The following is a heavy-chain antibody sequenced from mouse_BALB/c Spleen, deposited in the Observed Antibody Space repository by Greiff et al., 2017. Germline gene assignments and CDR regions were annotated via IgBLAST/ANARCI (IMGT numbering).Heavy chain of an antibody. CDR2: ISTYYGDA. V-gene: IGHV1S137*01. J-gene: IGHJ4*01. CDR3: ARGIYYYGSSYAMDY. Sequence: QVQLQQSGAELVRPGVSVKISCKGSGYTFTDYAMHWVKQSHAKSLEWIGVISTYYGDASYNQKFKGKATMTVDKSSSTAYMELARLTSEDSAIYYCARGIYYYGSSYAMDYWGQGTSVTVSS. D-gene: IGHD1-1*01. CDR1: GYTFTDYA.